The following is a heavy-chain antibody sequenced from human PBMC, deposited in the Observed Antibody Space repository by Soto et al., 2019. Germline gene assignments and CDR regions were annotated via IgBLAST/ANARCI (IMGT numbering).Heavy chain of an antibody. CDR3: ARDPARMTMVRGVTFFDY. D-gene: IGHD3-10*01. J-gene: IGHJ4*02. CDR1: GYTFTSYG. V-gene: IGHV1-18*01. Sequence: QVQLVQSGAEVKKPGASVKVSCKASGYTFTSYGISWVRQAPGQGLEWMGWISAYNCNTNYAQKLQGRVTMTTYTSMSTAYMDLRSLRSDDTAMYDCARDPARMTMVRGVTFFDYWGQGTLVTVSS. CDR2: ISAYNCNT.